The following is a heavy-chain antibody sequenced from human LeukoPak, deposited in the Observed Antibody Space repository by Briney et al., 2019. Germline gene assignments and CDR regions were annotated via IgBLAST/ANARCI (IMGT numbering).Heavy chain of an antibody. J-gene: IGHJ4*02. V-gene: IGHV3-53*01. CDR2: IYSGGST. D-gene: IGHD2-15*01. CDR1: GFTVSSNY. Sequence: GGSLRLSCAASGFTVSSNYMSWVRQAPGKGLEWVSVIYSGGSTYYADSVKGRFTISRDNSKNTLYLQMNSLRAEDTAVYYCAKKPVVVAAADYWGQGTLVTVSS. CDR3: AKKPVVVAAADY.